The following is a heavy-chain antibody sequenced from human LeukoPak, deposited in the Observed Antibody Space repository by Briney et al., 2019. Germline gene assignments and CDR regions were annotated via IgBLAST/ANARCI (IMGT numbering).Heavy chain of an antibody. CDR2: ISYDGSNK. Sequence: GGSLRLSCAASGFTFSRYAMYWVRQAPGKGLEWVAVISYDGSNKYYADSVKGRFTISRDNSKNTLYLQMNSLRAEDTAVYYCAREGFDWLLYSYYYYYGMDVWDQGTTVTVSS. V-gene: IGHV3-30-3*01. CDR3: AREGFDWLLYSYYYYYGMDV. J-gene: IGHJ6*02. D-gene: IGHD3-9*01. CDR1: GFTFSRYA.